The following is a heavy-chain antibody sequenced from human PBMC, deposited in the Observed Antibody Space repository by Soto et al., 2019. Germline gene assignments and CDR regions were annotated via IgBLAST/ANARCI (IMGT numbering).Heavy chain of an antibody. V-gene: IGHV1-18*01. D-gene: IGHD1-7*01. CDR3: ARDLYRYNLNYGGPKTYYYYGMDV. CDR1: GYTFTSYG. J-gene: IGHJ6*02. CDR2: ISAYNGNT. Sequence: ASVKVSCKASGYTFTSYGISWVRQAPGQGLEWMGWISAYNGNTNYAQKLQGRVTMTTDTSTSTAYMELRSLRSDDTAVYYCARDLYRYNLNYGGPKTYYYYGMDVWGQGTTVTVSS.